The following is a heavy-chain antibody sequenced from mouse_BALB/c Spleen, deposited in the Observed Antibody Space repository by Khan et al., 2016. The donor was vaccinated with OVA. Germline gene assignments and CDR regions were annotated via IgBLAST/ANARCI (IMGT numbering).Heavy chain of an antibody. CDR2: IYPGNNEN. D-gene: IGHD2-12*01. J-gene: IGHJ3*01. Sequence: EVQLQQSGTVLARPGASVKMSCKTSGYSFTSYLIHWVKQRPGQGLEWIGDIYPGNNENTYNQKFKDKAKLTEGTSASTAYMELSSLTNEDFAVYYCTRGGYSSFAYWGQGTLVTVSA. V-gene: IGHV1-5*01. CDR3: TRGGYSSFAY. CDR1: GYSFTSYL.